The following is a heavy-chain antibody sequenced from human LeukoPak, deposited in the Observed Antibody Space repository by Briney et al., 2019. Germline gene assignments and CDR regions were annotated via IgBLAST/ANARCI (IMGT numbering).Heavy chain of an antibody. CDR2: ITWNSGET. CDR3: AKNEGSSRAIAD. D-gene: IGHD1-1*01. J-gene: IGHJ4*02. CDR1: GFTFDDYD. Sequence: GWSLRLSCAASGFTFDDYDMHWVRQAPGKGLEWVSAITWNSGETAYADSVKGRFTISRDNAKNSLYLQMNSLKADDTALYYCAKNEGSSRAIADWGQGTLVTVSS. V-gene: IGHV3-9*01.